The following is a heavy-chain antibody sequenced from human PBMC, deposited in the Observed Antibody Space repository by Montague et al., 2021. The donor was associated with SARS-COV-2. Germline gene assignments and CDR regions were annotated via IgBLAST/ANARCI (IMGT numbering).Heavy chain of an antibody. CDR2: IYHGDSET. J-gene: IGHJ4*02. V-gene: IGHV5-51*01. CDR1: GYRFTRYW. Sequence: QSGAEVKKPGESLKISCKGSGYRFTRYWIDWVRQMPGKGLEWMGIIYHGDSETRYSPSFQGQVTISADKYITTAYLQWSSLKASDTAMYYCARLQDNSGYYFDYWGQGTLVTVSS. D-gene: IGHD3-22*01. CDR3: ARLQDNSGYYFDY.